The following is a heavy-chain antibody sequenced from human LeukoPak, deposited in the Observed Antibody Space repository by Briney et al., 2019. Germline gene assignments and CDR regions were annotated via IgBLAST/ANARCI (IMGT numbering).Heavy chain of an antibody. D-gene: IGHD4/OR15-4a*01. CDR2: INPNSGAT. CDR3: ARDERYSYGDNHYPDLGF. V-gene: IGHV1-2*02. Sequence: ASVKVSCKASGYTFTGYYLFWVRQAPGQGLEWMGWINPNSGATKYAQNFQGRVTLTSDTSIRTTHMELSSLRSDDTAVYYCARDERYSYGDNHYPDLGFWGQGTPVTASS. CDR1: GYTFTGYY. J-gene: IGHJ4*02.